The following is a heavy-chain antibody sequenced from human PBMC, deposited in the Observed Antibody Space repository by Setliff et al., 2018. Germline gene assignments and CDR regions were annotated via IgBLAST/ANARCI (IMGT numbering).Heavy chain of an antibody. V-gene: IGHV3-7*01. CDR3: ARGLGYCTNGVCYTGWYYYYGMDV. D-gene: IGHD2-8*01. J-gene: IGHJ6*02. Sequence: PGGSLRLSCAASGFTFSNYAMSWVRQAPGKGLEWVANIKQDGSEKYDVDSVKGRFTISRDNAKNSLDLQMNSLRAEDTAVYYCARGLGYCTNGVCYTGWYYYYGMDVWGQGTTVTVSS. CDR2: IKQDGSEK. CDR1: GFTFSNYA.